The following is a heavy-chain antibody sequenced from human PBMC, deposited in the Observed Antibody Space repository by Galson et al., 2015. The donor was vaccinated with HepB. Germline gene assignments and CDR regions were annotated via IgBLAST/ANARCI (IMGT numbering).Heavy chain of an antibody. Sequence: SVKVSCKASGYTFTSYYMHWVRQAPGQGLEWMGIINPSGGSTSYAQKFQGRVTMTRDTSTSTVYMELSSLRSEDTAVYYCARGVPAAMHYYYYYMDVWGKGTTVTVSS. CDR1: GYTFTSYY. J-gene: IGHJ6*03. CDR2: INPSGGST. D-gene: IGHD2-2*01. V-gene: IGHV1-46*03. CDR3: ARGVPAAMHYYYYYMDV.